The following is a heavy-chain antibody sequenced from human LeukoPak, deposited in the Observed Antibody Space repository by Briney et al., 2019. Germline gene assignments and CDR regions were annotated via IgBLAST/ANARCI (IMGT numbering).Heavy chain of an antibody. Sequence: PSETLSLTCTVSGGSISSSSYYWGWIRQPPGKGLEWIGSIYYSGSTYYNPSLESRVTISVDTSKNQFSLKLSSVTAADTAVYYCARLRYYYDSSGYYADYWGQGTLVTVSS. CDR2: IYYSGST. CDR1: GGSISSSSYY. J-gene: IGHJ4*02. CDR3: ARLRYYYDSSGYYADY. D-gene: IGHD3-22*01. V-gene: IGHV4-39*01.